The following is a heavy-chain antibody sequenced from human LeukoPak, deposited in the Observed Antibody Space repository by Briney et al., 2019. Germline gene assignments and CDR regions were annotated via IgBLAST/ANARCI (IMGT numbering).Heavy chain of an antibody. CDR3: ARNVRDTGAFDY. V-gene: IGHV1-46*01. CDR1: GYTFTSYY. CDR2: INPSGGST. Sequence: GASVKVSCKASGYTFTSYYMHWVRQAPGQGLEWMGIINPSGGSTSYAQKFQGRVTMTRNPSISTAYMELSSLRSEDTAVYHCARNVRDTGAFDYWGQGTLVTVSS. J-gene: IGHJ4*02. D-gene: IGHD5-18*01.